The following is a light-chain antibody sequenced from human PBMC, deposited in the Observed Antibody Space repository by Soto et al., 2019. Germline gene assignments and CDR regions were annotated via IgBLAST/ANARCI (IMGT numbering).Light chain of an antibody. Sequence: QSVLTQPASVSGSPGQSITISCTGTSSDVGGYNYVSWYQQHPGKAPKLMIYDVSNRPSGVSNRFSGSKSGNTASLTLSGRLAEDEADYYCSSYTSSSTWVFGGGTQLTVL. V-gene: IGLV2-14*01. J-gene: IGLJ3*02. CDR3: SSYTSSSTWV. CDR1: SSDVGGYNY. CDR2: DVS.